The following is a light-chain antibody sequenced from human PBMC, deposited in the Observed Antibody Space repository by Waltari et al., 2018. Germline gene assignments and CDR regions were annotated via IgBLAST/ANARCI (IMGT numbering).Light chain of an antibody. CDR2: DNT. CDR1: SSNIGAGYD. CDR3: QSYDRRLRGV. V-gene: IGLV1-40*01. Sequence: QSVLTQPPSVSGAPGQRVIISCTGNSSNIGAGYDVHWFQQIPGSAPKLLIYDNTERPSGVPDRFTGSKSGSSASLAITGLQSEDEADYYCQSYDRRLRGVFGGGTRLTVL. J-gene: IGLJ3*02.